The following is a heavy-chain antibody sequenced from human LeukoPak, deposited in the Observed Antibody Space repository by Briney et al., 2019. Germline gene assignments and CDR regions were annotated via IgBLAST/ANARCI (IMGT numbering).Heavy chain of an antibody. CDR3: ARAQEGCSRASCYLEP. CDR2: MHHSGRT. V-gene: IGHV4-4*02. CDR1: GASISSTNW. Sequence: SETLSLTCAISGASISSTNWWIWVRQPPGKGLEWIGEMHHSGRTNYNPSLKSRITISVDKSKNQVFLRLNSVAAADTALYYCARAQEGCSRASCYLEPWGQGTLVTVSS. J-gene: IGHJ5*02. D-gene: IGHD2-2*01.